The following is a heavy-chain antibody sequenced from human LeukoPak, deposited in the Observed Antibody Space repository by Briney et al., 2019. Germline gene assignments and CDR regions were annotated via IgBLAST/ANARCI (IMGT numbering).Heavy chain of an antibody. CDR1: GFTFRKHW. CDR3: ARRAGAYSHPYDY. CDR2: IKEDGSEK. Sequence: PGGSLRLSCAADGFTFRKHWMSWVRQALGKGLECVAEIKEDGSEKHYVDSVKGRFTISRDNTKNSLYLQMNSLRAEDTAVYYCARRAGAYSHPYDYWGQGTLVTVSS. V-gene: IGHV3-7*03. J-gene: IGHJ4*02. D-gene: IGHD4/OR15-4a*01.